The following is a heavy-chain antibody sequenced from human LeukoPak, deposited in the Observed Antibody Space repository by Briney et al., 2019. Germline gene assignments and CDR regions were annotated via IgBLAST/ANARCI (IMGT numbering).Heavy chain of an antibody. CDR2: IYYSGST. CDR1: GGSISSYY. Sequence: SETLSLTCTVSGGSISSYYWSWIRQPPGKGLEWIGYIYYSGSTNYNPSLKSRVTISVDTSKNQFSLKLSSVTAADTAVYYCAREQGEGGFDYWGQGTLVTVSS. D-gene: IGHD3-16*01. V-gene: IGHV4-59*01. J-gene: IGHJ4*02. CDR3: AREQGEGGFDY.